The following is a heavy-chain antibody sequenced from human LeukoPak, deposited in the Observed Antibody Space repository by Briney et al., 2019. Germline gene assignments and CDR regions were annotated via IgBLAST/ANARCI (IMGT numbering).Heavy chain of an antibody. CDR2: INHSRST. V-gene: IGHV4-34*01. J-gene: IGHJ3*02. D-gene: IGHD1-26*01. Sequence: SETLSLTCAVYGGSFSGYYWSWIRQPPGKGLEWIGEINHSRSTNYNPSLKSRVTISGDTSKHHFSLELRSVTAADTAVYYCAISGNYFSRDAFDIWGQGTMVTVSS. CDR3: AISGNYFSRDAFDI. CDR1: GGSFSGYY.